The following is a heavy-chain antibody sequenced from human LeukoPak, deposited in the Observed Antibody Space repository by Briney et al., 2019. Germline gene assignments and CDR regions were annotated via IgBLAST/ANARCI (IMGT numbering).Heavy chain of an antibody. J-gene: IGHJ2*01. CDR3: ARDAGTGDSYYWYFDL. Sequence: GGSLRLSCAASGFTFSSYSMNWVRQAPGKGLEWVSVIYSGGGTNYADSVKGRFTISRDNSKNTLYLQMNSLRVEDTAVYYCARDAGTGDSYYWYFDLWGRGTQVTVSS. V-gene: IGHV3-53*01. D-gene: IGHD2-21*01. CDR1: GFTFSSYS. CDR2: IYSGGGT.